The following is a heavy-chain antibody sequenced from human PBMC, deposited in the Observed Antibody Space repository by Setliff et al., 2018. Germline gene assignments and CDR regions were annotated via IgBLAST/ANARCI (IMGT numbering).Heavy chain of an antibody. V-gene: IGHV1-69*05. Sequence: SVTVSCKASGYTFHSSCIRWVRQAPGQGLEWMGGTIPMFGTKHYARKFQGRVTVITDESTSTAYMQLSSLGSEDTAVYYCVREGVDSRSSTDYRYYMDVWGKGTTVTVSS. D-gene: IGHD3-22*01. CDR1: GYTFHSSC. CDR3: VREGVDSRSSTDYRYYMDV. J-gene: IGHJ6*03. CDR2: TIPMFGTK.